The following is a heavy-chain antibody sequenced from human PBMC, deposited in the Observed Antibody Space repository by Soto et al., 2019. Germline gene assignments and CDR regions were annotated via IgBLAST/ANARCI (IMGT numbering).Heavy chain of an antibody. Sequence: SETLSLTCAVSGGSISSGGYSWSWIRQPPGKGLEWIGYISHSGSTYYNPSLKSRVTISVDRSKNQFSLKLNSVTAADTAVYYCASGCHVPHYWGQGTLVTGSS. J-gene: IGHJ4*02. CDR1: GGSISSGGYS. D-gene: IGHD6-6*01. CDR2: ISHSGST. CDR3: ASGCHVPHY. V-gene: IGHV4-30-2*01.